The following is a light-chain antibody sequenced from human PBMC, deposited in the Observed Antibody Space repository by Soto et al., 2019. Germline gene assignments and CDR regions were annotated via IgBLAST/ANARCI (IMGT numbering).Light chain of an antibody. CDR2: GSS. CDR3: QQYNDWLYS. J-gene: IGKJ2*03. V-gene: IGKV3-15*01. CDR1: RPVRSN. Sequence: EIVMTQSPANMSVSPGERVAVSCRASRPVRSNLAWYQQKPGQPPRLLIYGSSTRATGIPARFSGSGSGTEFTLTVTSLQSADIAVYYCQQYNDWLYSFGHGTKVDIK.